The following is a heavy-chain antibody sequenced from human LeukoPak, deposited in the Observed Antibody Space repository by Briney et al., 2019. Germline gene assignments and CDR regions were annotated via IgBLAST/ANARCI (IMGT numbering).Heavy chain of an antibody. CDR2: IYSSGNT. V-gene: IGHV4-4*07. J-gene: IGHJ3*02. CDR1: GDSISAFY. Sequence: SETLSLTCTVPGDSISAFYWTWIRQPAGKGLEWIGRIYSSGNTNYNPSLMSRVTMSIDTSKNQFSLKLTSVTAADTAVCYCARANRDSSGLTYYGAFDIWGQGTMVTVSS. CDR3: ARANRDSSGLTYYGAFDI. D-gene: IGHD3-22*01.